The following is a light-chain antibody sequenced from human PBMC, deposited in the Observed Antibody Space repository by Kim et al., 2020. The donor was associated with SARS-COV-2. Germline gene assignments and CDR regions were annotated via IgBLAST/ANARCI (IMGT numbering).Light chain of an antibody. CDR2: KDN. V-gene: IGLV3-25*02. CDR3: QSADRAYSYPVV. J-gene: IGLJ3*02. Sequence: SYELTQPPSVSVSPGQTARISCFGDELPKQYTYWYQQRPGQAPTLIIYKDNERPSGIPERFSGSSSGTTATLTISGVQPEEAADYYCQSADRAYSYPVVFGGGTKVTVL. CDR1: ELPKQY.